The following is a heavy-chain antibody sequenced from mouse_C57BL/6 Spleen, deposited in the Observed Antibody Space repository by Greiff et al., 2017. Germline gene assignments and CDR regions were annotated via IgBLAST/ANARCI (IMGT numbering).Heavy chain of an antibody. V-gene: IGHV5-9-1*02. CDR3: TSEAYYSNYGYFDV. J-gene: IGHJ1*03. CDR2: ISSGGDYI. Sequence: EVKLVESGEGLVKPGGSLKLSCAASGFTFSSYAMSWVRQTPEKRLEWVAYISSGGDYIYYADTVKGRFTISRDNARNTLYLQMSSLKSEDTAMYYCTSEAYYSNYGYFDVWGTGTTVTVSS. D-gene: IGHD2-5*01. CDR1: GFTFSSYA.